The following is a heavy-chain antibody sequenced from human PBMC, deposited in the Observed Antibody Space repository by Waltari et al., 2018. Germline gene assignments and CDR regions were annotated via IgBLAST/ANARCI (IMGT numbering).Heavy chain of an antibody. CDR3: ARDGDSGSYYLDAFDI. J-gene: IGHJ3*02. D-gene: IGHD1-26*01. V-gene: IGHV4-4*07. CDR1: GGSISSYY. CDR2: IYTSGST. Sequence: QVQLQESGPGLVKPSETLSLTCTVSGGSISSYYWSWIRQPAGKGPEWIGRIYTSGSTNYNPSLKSRVTMSVDTSKNQFSLKLSSVTAADTAVYYCARDGDSGSYYLDAFDIWGQGTMVTVSS.